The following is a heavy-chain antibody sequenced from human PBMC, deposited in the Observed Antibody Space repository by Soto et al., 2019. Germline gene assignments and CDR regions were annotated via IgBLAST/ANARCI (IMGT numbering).Heavy chain of an antibody. CDR1: GGPMTGYW. V-gene: IGHV4-4*08. Sequence: SETLSLTCSVSGGPMTGYWWSWIRQPPGRGLECLGYIQSNGITKYNPSLESRVTISQDTSKSQFSLKLSSMTAADTAVYYCARDLGCSSTSCYGARSWFDPWGQGTLVTVSS. D-gene: IGHD2-2*01. CDR2: IQSNGIT. J-gene: IGHJ5*02. CDR3: ARDLGCSSTSCYGARSWFDP.